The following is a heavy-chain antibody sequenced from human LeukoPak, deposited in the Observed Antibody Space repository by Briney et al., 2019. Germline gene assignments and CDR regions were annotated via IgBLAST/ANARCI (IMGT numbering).Heavy chain of an antibody. Sequence: GGPLRLSCARSGFTFGGNGMAGFRPRPGKGGEWVAVIAYDGSRAFYADSVKGRFTISRDNSKNTMSVQMDDLRGEDTAVYYCTRYNNDHFDYWGQGTLVTVSS. CDR2: IAYDGSRA. V-gene: IGHV3-33*01. CDR3: TRYNNDHFDY. D-gene: IGHD1-14*01. J-gene: IGHJ4*01. CDR1: GFTFGGNG.